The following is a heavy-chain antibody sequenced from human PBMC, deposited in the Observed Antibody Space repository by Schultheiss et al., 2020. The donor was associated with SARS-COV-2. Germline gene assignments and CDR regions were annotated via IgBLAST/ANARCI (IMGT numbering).Heavy chain of an antibody. D-gene: IGHD1-26*01. CDR2: TYYRSKWYK. Sequence: SQTLSLTCAISGDSVSSNSAAWNWIRQSPSRGLEWLGRTYYRSKWYKDYTVSVKSRITINPDTSKNQFSLQLNSVTPEDTAVYYCARARGELLRRWEFGSDWFDPWGQGTLVTVSS. CDR3: ARARGELLRRWEFGSDWFDP. CDR1: GDSVSSNSAA. V-gene: IGHV6-1*01. J-gene: IGHJ5*02.